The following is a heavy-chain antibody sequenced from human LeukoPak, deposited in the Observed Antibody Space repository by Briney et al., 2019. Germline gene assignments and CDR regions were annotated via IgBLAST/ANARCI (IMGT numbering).Heavy chain of an antibody. D-gene: IGHD3-10*01. Sequence: SETLSLTCTVSGGSISSSGYYWGWLRQPPGKGLERIGSIYYTGSTYYNPSLKSRVTISVDTSKNQFSLKLRSVTAADTAMYYCARDLFGSGSYNPFDYWGQGTLVTVSS. CDR3: ARDLFGSGSYNPFDY. CDR2: IYYTGST. J-gene: IGHJ4*02. V-gene: IGHV4-39*07. CDR1: GGSISSSGYY.